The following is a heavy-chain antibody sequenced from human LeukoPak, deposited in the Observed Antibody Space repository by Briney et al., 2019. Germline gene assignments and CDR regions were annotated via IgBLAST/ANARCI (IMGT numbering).Heavy chain of an antibody. CDR2: IYYSGST. CDR3: ARINYYDSSELY. V-gene: IGHV4-39*01. J-gene: IGHJ4*02. CDR1: GGSISSSSYY. Sequence: SETLSLTCTVSGGSISSSSYYWGWIRQPPGKGLEWIGSIYYSGSTYYNPSLKSRVTISVDTSKNQFSLKLSSVTAADTAVYYCARINYYDSSELYWSQGTLVTVSS. D-gene: IGHD3-22*01.